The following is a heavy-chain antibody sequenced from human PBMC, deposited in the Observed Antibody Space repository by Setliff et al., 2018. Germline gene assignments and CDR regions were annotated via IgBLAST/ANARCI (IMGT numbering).Heavy chain of an antibody. CDR1: GGTFSDYY. D-gene: IGHD3-3*01. Sequence: PSETLSLTCGASGGTFSDYYWTWIRQPPGKGLEWIGEINHRGSTYYNPSLKSRGTISVDTSKNQFSLKLSSVTAADTAVYYCARALPPPGVNFWSGYWGSTYYFDYWGQGTLVTVSS. J-gene: IGHJ4*02. V-gene: IGHV4-34*01. CDR2: INHRGST. CDR3: ARALPPPGVNFWSGYWGSTYYFDY.